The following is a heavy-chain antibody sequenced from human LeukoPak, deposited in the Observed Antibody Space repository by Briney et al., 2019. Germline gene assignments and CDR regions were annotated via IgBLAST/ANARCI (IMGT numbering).Heavy chain of an antibody. CDR1: GFTFSTYA. J-gene: IGHJ4*02. CDR2: ISGSGGST. Sequence: GGSLRLSCAASGFTFSTYAMSWVRQAPGKGLEWVSVISGSGGSTYYVDSVKGRFTISRDNSKNTLYLQMNSLRAEDTAVYYCAKIQLWLPGPFDYWGQGTLVTVSS. CDR3: AKIQLWLPGPFDY. D-gene: IGHD5-18*01. V-gene: IGHV3-23*01.